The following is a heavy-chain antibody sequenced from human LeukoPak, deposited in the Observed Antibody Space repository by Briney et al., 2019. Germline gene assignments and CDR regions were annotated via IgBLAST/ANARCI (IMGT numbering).Heavy chain of an antibody. CDR1: GYTFTSYG. V-gene: IGHV1-18*01. CDR3: AREVDIVVVPAASSYGMDV. D-gene: IGHD2-2*03. J-gene: IGHJ6*02. Sequence: ASVKVSCKASGYTFTSYGISWVRQAPGQGLEWMGWISAYNGNTNYAQKLQGRVTMTTDTSTSTAYMELRSLRSDDTPVYYCAREVDIVVVPAASSYGMDVWGQGTTVTVSS. CDR2: ISAYNGNT.